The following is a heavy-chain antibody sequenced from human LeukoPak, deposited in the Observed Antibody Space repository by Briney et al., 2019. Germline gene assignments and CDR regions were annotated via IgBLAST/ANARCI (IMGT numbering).Heavy chain of an antibody. J-gene: IGHJ4*02. Sequence: SVKVSCKASGGTFSSYAISWVRQAPGQGLEWMGGIIPIFGTANYAQKFQGRVTITADKSTSTAYMELSSLRSEDTAVYYCARAGLVDDYYDGSGYYDYWGQGTLVTVSS. D-gene: IGHD3-22*01. CDR3: ARAGLVDDYYDGSGYYDY. V-gene: IGHV1-69*06. CDR1: GGTFSSYA. CDR2: IIPIFGTA.